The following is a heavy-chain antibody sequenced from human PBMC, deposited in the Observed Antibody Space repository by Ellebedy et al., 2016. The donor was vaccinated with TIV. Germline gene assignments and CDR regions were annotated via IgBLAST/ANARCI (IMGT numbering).Heavy chain of an antibody. CDR3: ARRVGATPHYYYGMDV. CDR1: GFTFSSYA. Sequence: PGGSLRLSCAASGFTFSSYAMHWVRQAPGKGLEYVSAISSNGGSTYYANSVKGRFTISRDNSKNTLYLQMGSLRAEDMAVYYCARRVGATPHYYYGMDVWGQGTTVTVSS. J-gene: IGHJ6*02. CDR2: ISSNGGST. D-gene: IGHD1-26*01. V-gene: IGHV3-64*01.